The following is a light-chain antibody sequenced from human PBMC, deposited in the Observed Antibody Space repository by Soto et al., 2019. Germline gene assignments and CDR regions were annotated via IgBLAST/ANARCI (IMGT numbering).Light chain of an antibody. V-gene: IGKV3-15*01. Sequence: EIVMTQSPATLSVSPGERATLSCRASQSVSSNLAWYQQKPGQAPRLLIYGASTRATGIPARFSGSGSGTEFTLTISSLQSEDVAVYHCQQYDNWPPTFGQGTKVEIK. J-gene: IGKJ1*01. CDR2: GAS. CDR1: QSVSSN. CDR3: QQYDNWPPT.